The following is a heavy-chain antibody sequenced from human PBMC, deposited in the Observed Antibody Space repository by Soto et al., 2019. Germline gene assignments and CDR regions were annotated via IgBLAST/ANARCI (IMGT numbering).Heavy chain of an antibody. D-gene: IGHD3-10*01. V-gene: IGHV1-69*04. J-gene: IGHJ5*02. Sequence: QVQLVQSGAEVKKPGSSVKVSCKASGGTFSSYPISWVRQAPGQGLEWMGRIIPILGIANYAQKFQGRVTITADKSTSTAYMELSSLRSEDTAVYYCAREHYYGSGSYPNWFDPWGQGTLVTVSS. CDR1: GGTFSSYP. CDR3: AREHYYGSGSYPNWFDP. CDR2: IIPILGIA.